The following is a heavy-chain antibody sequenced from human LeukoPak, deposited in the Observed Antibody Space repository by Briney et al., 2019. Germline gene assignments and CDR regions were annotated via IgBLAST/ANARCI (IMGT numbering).Heavy chain of an antibody. CDR1: GFTFNDYN. D-gene: IGHD6-13*01. V-gene: IGHV3-21*01. CDR2: ISSGGFYI. CDR3: ARDNLGAAGLFDN. Sequence: GSLRLSCAASGFTFNDYNVNWVRQAPGKGLEWVSSISSGGFYISYADSVKGRFTMSRDNAKNSLYLQMNSLRAEDTAVYYCARDNLGAAGLFDNWGQGTLVTVSS. J-gene: IGHJ4*02.